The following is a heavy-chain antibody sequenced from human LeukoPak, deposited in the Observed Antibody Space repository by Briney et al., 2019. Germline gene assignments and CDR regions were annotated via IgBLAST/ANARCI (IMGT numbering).Heavy chain of an antibody. CDR1: GYTFTGYH. V-gene: IGHV1-2*06. CDR2: INPNSGDT. CDR3: AITPIVVVITSSGY. D-gene: IGHD3-22*01. Sequence: ASVKVSCKASGYTFTGYHMHWVRQAPGQGLEWMGRINPNSGDTNYAQKFQGRVTMTRDTSISTAYMELSSLRSEDTAVYYCAITPIVVVITSSGYWGQGTLVTVSS. J-gene: IGHJ4*02.